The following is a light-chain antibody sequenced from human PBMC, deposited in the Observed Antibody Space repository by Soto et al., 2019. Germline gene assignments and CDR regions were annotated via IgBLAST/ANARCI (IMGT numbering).Light chain of an antibody. CDR3: QQYNKWPPIT. J-gene: IGKJ5*01. CDR1: QSVSGN. Sequence: EIVMTQSPATLSVSPGERATLSCRASQSVSGNLAWYQQKPGQAPRLLIYGASTRATGIPTRFSGSGSGTEFTLTISSLQSEDFAVYYCQQYNKWPPITFGQGTRLEIK. V-gene: IGKV3-15*01. CDR2: GAS.